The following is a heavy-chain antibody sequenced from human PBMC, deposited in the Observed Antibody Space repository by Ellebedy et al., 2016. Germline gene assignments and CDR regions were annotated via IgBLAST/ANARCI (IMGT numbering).Heavy chain of an antibody. CDR1: GFTFNTAV. Sequence: GGSLRLSXAASGFTFNTAVMTWVRQAPGKGLEWVATIVNSGRDTYYADPLKGRFTVSRDNTRNSVYLQMDSLTVEDTAVYYCARDGREWSRDLWGQGTLVTVSS. V-gene: IGHV3-21*06. J-gene: IGHJ4*02. CDR2: IVNSGRDT. D-gene: IGHD2-8*01. CDR3: ARDGREWSRDL.